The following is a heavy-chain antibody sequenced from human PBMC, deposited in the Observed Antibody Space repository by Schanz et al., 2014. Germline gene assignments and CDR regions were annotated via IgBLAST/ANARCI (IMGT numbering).Heavy chain of an antibody. D-gene: IGHD5-12*01. Sequence: VQLEQSGAEVKKPGSSVKVSCKASGGTFSSFGINWVRQAPGQGLEWMGIVNPSVRGTHFAREFQGRVTVTSDTSTSTVYMELSSLRSEDTAVYYCARGPLGTSPWGQGTLVNDSS. J-gene: IGHJ5*02. V-gene: IGHV1-46*01. CDR3: ARGPLGTSP. CDR2: VNPSVRGT. CDR1: GGTFSSFG.